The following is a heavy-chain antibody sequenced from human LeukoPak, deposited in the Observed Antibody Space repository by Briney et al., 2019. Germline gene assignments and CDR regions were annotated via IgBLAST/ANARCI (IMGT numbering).Heavy chain of an antibody. V-gene: IGHV4-4*07. CDR2: IYTSGST. CDR1: GGSISSYY. CDR3: ARGNRLRYFDWLSNWFDP. D-gene: IGHD3-9*01. Sequence: PSETLSLTCTVSGGSISSYYWSWIRQPAGKGLEWIGRIYTSGSTNYNPSLKSRVTMSVDTSKNQFSLKLSSVTAADTAVYYCARGNRLRYFDWLSNWFDPWGQGTLVTVSS. J-gene: IGHJ5*02.